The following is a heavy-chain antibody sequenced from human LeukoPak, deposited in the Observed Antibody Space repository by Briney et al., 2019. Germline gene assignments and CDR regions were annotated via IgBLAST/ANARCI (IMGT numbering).Heavy chain of an antibody. D-gene: IGHD2-15*01. J-gene: IGHJ4*02. CDR2: IGPDGRIK. CDR3: GSQCSGGSCPGH. CDR1: GFTFSGFW. Sequence: GSLRLSCEASGFTFSGFWMTWVRQAPGKGLEWVGNIGPDGRIKNYVDSVKGRFTISRDNARYRVYLQMNSLRAEDAAVYFCGSQCSGGSCPGHWCRGTLVTVSS. V-gene: IGHV3-7*01.